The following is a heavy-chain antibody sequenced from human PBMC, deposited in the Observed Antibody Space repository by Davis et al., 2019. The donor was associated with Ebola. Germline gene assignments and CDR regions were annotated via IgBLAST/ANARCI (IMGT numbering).Heavy chain of an antibody. Sequence: SETLSLTCAVYGGSFSGYYWSWIRQPPGKGLEWIGEINHSGSTNYNPSLKSRVTISVDTSKNQFSLKLSSVTAADTAAYYCARRSVGGNGWFDPWGQGTLVTVSS. CDR1: GGSFSGYY. V-gene: IGHV4-34*01. D-gene: IGHD2-8*01. CDR2: INHSGST. CDR3: ARRSVGGNGWFDP. J-gene: IGHJ5*02.